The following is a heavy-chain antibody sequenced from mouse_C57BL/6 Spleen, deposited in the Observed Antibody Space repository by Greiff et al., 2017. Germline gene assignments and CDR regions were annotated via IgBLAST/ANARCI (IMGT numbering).Heavy chain of an antibody. CDR2: INPYNGGT. J-gene: IGHJ1*03. CDR3: AREGLLRYFDV. Sequence: VQLKQSGPVLVKPGASVKMSCKASGYTFTDYYMNWVKQSHGKSLEWIGVINPYNGGTSYNQKFKGKATLTVDKSSSTAYMELNSLTSEDSAVYYFAREGLLRYFDVWGTGTTVTVSS. D-gene: IGHD2-3*01. CDR1: GYTFTDYY. V-gene: IGHV1-19*01.